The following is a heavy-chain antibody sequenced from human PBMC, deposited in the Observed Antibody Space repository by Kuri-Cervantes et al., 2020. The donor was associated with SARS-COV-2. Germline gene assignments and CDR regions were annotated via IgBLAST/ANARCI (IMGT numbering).Heavy chain of an antibody. J-gene: IGHJ3*02. V-gene: IGHV3-23*01. CDR1: GFTFSSYA. Sequence: LSLTCAASGFTFSSYAMSWVRPAPGKGLEWVSAISGSGGGTYYADSVKGRFTISRDNSKNTLYLQMNSLRAEDTAVYYCAKSQTGRSPDAFDIWGQGTMVTVSS. CDR2: ISGSGGGT. CDR3: AKSQTGRSPDAFDI. D-gene: IGHD1-1*01.